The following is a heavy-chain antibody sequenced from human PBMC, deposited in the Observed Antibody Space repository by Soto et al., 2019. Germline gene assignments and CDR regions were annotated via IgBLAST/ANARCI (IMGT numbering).Heavy chain of an antibody. D-gene: IGHD3-3*01. CDR1: GFTFSSYA. V-gene: IGHV3-23*01. CDR3: AKSLSPVLRFLEWLFPFDY. CDR2: ISGSGGST. Sequence: EVQLLESGGGLVQPGGSLRLSCAASGFTFSSYAMSWVRQAPGKGLEWVSAISGSGGSTYYADSVKGRFTISRDNSKTTLYLQMNGLRAEDTAVYYCAKSLSPVLRFLEWLFPFDYWGQGTLVTVSS. J-gene: IGHJ4*02.